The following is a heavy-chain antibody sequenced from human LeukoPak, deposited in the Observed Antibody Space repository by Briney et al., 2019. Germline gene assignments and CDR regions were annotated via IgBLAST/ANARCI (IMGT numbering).Heavy chain of an antibody. CDR1: GGSISSYY. J-gene: IGHJ4*02. Sequence: SETLSLTCTVSGGSISSYYWSWIRQPPGKGLEWIGYIYYSGSTNYNPSLKSRVTISVDTSKNQFSLKLSSVTAADTAVYYCARVPGGSYYYYFDYWGQGTLVTVSS. V-gene: IGHV4-59*01. CDR2: IYYSGST. CDR3: ARVPGGSYYYYFDY. D-gene: IGHD1-26*01.